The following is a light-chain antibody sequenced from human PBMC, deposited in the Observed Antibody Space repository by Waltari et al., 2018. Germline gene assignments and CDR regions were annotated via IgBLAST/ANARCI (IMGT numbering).Light chain of an antibody. CDR1: SSNIGSTY. V-gene: IGLV1-47*01. Sequence: QSVLTQPPSASGTPGQRVTISCSGSSSNIGSTYVYWYQQLPGKAPKLLIYRNKQRPSGVSDRFSGSNSGTSAALAISGIRSEDEADYYCAAWDDSLSGGVFGGGTKLTVL. J-gene: IGLJ3*02. CDR3: AAWDDSLSGGV. CDR2: RNK.